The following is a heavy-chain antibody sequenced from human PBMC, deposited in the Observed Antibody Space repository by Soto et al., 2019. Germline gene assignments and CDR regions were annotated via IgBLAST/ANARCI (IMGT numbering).Heavy chain of an antibody. D-gene: IGHD3-10*01. CDR2: VNPNNGDT. V-gene: IGHV1-8*01. CDR1: GYTFSNYD. J-gene: IGHJ4*02. Sequence: QVQLVQSGAELKTPGAAVKVSCKASGYTFSNYDMNWVRQATGQGPEWIGWVNPNNGDTGYAQKFQGRVTLTTDISTNTAYMALTSLRAEETAIYYCAQVSRKGSAIDFDYWGQGTLMNVSS. CDR3: AQVSRKGSAIDFDY.